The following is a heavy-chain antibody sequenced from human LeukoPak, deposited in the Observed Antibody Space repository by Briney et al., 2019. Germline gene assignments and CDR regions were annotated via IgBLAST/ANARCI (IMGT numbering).Heavy chain of an antibody. CDR3: ARCIMGPDDVLVPAATYFDY. V-gene: IGHV4-34*01. Sequence: SETLSLTCAVYGGFLSGYYWSWIRQPPGKGLEWIGDVNHSGSTNYNPSLKRRVTISVDTSKNQFSLKLSSVTAADTAVYYCARCIMGPDDVLVPAATYFDYWGHGTLFTVSS. CDR1: GGFLSGYY. J-gene: IGHJ4*01. D-gene: IGHD2-2*01. CDR2: VNHSGST.